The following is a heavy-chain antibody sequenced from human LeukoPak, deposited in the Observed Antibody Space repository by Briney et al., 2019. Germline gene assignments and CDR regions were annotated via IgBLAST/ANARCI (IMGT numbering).Heavy chain of an antibody. CDR2: IKQDGSEK. J-gene: IGHJ4*02. CDR1: GFTFSRYW. CDR3: ARDLGPVDY. Sequence: GGSLRLSCAASGFTFSRYWMSWVCQAPGKGLEWVANIKQDGSEKYYVDSVKGRFTISRDNAKNSLYLQMNSLRAEDTAVYYCARDLGPVDYWGQGTLVTVSS. V-gene: IGHV3-7*03.